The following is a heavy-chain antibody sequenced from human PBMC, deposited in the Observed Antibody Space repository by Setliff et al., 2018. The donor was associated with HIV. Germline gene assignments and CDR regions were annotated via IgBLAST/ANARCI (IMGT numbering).Heavy chain of an antibody. J-gene: IGHJ3*02. V-gene: IGHV4-34*01. Sequence: SETLSLTCAVYGGSFTAYYWTWIRQPPGKGLEWIGEIHHGGSTNYMPSLQSRVTISGDSSKNQFSLRLSSVTAADTAVYYCAKEGSWNDDSGAFNIWGQGTMVTVSS. CDR3: AKEGSWNDDSGAFNI. CDR2: IHHGGST. CDR1: GGSFTAYY. D-gene: IGHD1-1*01.